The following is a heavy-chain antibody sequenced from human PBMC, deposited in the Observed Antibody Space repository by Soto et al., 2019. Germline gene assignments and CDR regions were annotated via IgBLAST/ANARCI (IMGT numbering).Heavy chain of an antibody. CDR2: IYHSGST. Sequence: SETLCVTCAVSGGSISSSNGWSWVRQTPGKGLEWIGEIYHSGSTNYNPSLKSRVTISVDKSKNQFSLKLNSVTAADTAVYYCARDLWGYCGTDCYPLDVWGQGTTVTVSS. CDR3: ARDLWGYCGTDCYPLDV. CDR1: GGSISSSNG. J-gene: IGHJ6*02. V-gene: IGHV4-4*02. D-gene: IGHD2-21*02.